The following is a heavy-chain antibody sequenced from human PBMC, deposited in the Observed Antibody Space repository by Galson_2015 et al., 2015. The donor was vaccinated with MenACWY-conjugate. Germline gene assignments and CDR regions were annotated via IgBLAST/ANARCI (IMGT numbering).Heavy chain of an antibody. CDR3: ARGHYGMDV. CDR1: GFTFRNYW. CDR2: IKKDGSEK. V-gene: IGHV3-7*03. J-gene: IGHJ6*02. Sequence: SLRLSCAVSGFTFRNYWITWVRQAPGKGLEWVASIKKDGSEKYYVDSVKGRFTIYRDNTKNSMYLEMNSLRAEDTAVYYCARGHYGMDVWGQGTTVTASS.